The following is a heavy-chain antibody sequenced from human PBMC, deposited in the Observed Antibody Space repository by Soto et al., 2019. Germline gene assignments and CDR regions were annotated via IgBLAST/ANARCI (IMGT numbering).Heavy chain of an antibody. V-gene: IGHV4-31*03. J-gene: IGHJ5*02. D-gene: IGHD1-26*01. CDR1: GGSISSGGYY. CDR2: IYYSGST. CDR3: ARASISRCVDRSCPACFDP. Sequence: SETLSLTCTVSGGSISSGGYYWSWIRQHPGKGLEWIGYIYYSGSTYYNPSLKSRVTISVDTSKNQFSLKLSSVTAADTAVYFCARASISRCVDRSCPACFDPWGQGTLVTVSS.